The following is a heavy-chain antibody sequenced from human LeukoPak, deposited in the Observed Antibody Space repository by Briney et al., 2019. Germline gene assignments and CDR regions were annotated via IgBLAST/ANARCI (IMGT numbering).Heavy chain of an antibody. CDR3: AREPPVLSSCYYTDQPDAFDI. D-gene: IGHD3-22*01. J-gene: IGHJ3*02. CDR2: ISYDGSNK. CDR1: GFTFSSYA. V-gene: IGHV3-30*04. Sequence: GGSLRLSCAASGFTFSSYAMHWVRQAPGKGLEWVAVISYDGSNKYYADSVKGRFTISRDNSKNTLYLQMNSLRAEDTAVYYCAREPPVLSSCYYTDQPDAFDIWGQGTMVTVSS.